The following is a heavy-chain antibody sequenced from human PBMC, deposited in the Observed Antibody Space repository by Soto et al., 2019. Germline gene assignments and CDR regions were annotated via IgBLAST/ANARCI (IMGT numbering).Heavy chain of an antibody. D-gene: IGHD3-10*01. CDR3: ARLAGRIGPFRFDP. V-gene: IGHV4-39*01. J-gene: IGHJ5*02. CDR1: GGSISSSSYY. CDR2: IYYSGST. Sequence: SETLSLTCTVSGGSISSSSYYWGWIRQPPGKGLEWIGSIYYSGSTYYNPSLKSRVTISVDTSKNQFSLKLSSVTAADTAVYYCARLAGRIGPFRFDPWGQGTLVTVSS.